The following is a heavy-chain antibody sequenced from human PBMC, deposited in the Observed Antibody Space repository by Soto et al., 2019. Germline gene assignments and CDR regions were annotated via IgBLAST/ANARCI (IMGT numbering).Heavy chain of an antibody. Sequence: QVQLQESGPGLVKPSQSLSLTCTVSGGSISSGGYYWSWIRQHPGKGLEWIGYIYYSGSTYYNPSLKSRVTISVDTSKNQFSLKLSSVTAADTAVYYCARVRYCSGGSCYPRFDPWGQGTLVTVSS. CDR3: ARVRYCSGGSCYPRFDP. J-gene: IGHJ5*02. D-gene: IGHD2-15*01. V-gene: IGHV4-31*03. CDR1: GGSISSGGYY. CDR2: IYYSGST.